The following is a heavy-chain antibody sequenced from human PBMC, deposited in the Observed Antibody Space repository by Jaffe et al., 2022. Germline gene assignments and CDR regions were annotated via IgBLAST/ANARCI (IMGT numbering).Heavy chain of an antibody. CDR2: IGTAGDT. CDR3: ARSCSGGSCYSGWDAFDI. CDR1: GFTFSSYD. J-gene: IGHJ3*02. D-gene: IGHD2-15*01. V-gene: IGHV3-13*01. Sequence: EVQLVESGGGLVQPGGSLRLSCAASGFTFSSYDMHWVRQATGKGLEWVSAIGTAGDTYYPGSVKGRFTISRENAKNSLYLQMNSLRAGDTAVYYCARSCSGGSCYSGWDAFDIWGQGTMVTVSS.